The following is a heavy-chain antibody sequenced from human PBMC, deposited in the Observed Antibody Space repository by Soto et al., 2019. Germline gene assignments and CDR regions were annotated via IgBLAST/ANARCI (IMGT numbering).Heavy chain of an antibody. CDR1: GFTFSSYA. CDR3: ARDLSPLYFYYGMDV. J-gene: IGHJ6*02. V-gene: IGHV3-23*01. CDR2: ISGSGGST. Sequence: GGSLRLSCAASGFTFSSYAMSWVRQAPGKGLEWVSAISGSGGSTYYADSVKGRFTISRDNSKNTLYLQMNSLRDEDTAVYYCARDLSPLYFYYGMDVWGQGTTVTVSS.